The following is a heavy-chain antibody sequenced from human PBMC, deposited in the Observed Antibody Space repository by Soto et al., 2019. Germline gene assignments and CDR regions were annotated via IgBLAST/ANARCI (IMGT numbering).Heavy chain of an antibody. V-gene: IGHV1-18*01. CDR3: AFYCSSTSCYAPLYYYGMDV. J-gene: IGHJ6*02. Sequence: QVQLVQSGAEVKKPGASVKVSCKASGYTFTSYGISWVRQAPGQGLEWMGWISAYNGNTNYAQKLQGRVTMTTDTSTSTAYMELRSLRSDDTAVYYCAFYCSSTSCYAPLYYYGMDVWGQGTTVTVSS. CDR2: ISAYNGNT. D-gene: IGHD2-2*01. CDR1: GYTFTSYG.